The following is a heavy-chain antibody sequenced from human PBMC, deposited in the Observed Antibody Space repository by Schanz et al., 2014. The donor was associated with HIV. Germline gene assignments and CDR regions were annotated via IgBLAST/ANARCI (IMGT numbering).Heavy chain of an antibody. D-gene: IGHD3-3*02. V-gene: IGHV1-69*01. CDR2: IIPIFGTT. CDR1: GGTFSSYA. Sequence: QVQLVQSGAEVKKPGSSVKVSCKASGGTFSSYAISWVRQAPGQGLEWMGGIIPIFGTTNYAQKFQGRVTIIADESTSTAYMELSSLRSADTAVYFCARAAFSSEYYYGMDVWGPGTQVIVSS. J-gene: IGHJ6*02. CDR3: ARAAFSSEYYYGMDV.